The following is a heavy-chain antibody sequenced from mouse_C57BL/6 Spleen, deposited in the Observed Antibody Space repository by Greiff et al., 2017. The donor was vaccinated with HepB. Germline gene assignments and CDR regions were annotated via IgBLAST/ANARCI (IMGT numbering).Heavy chain of an antibody. V-gene: IGHV3-6*01. CDR2: ISYDGSN. Sequence: EVQLQQSGPGLVKPSQSLSLTCSVTGYSITSGYYWNWIRQFPGNKLEWMGYISYDGSNNYNPSLKNRISITRDTSKNQFFLKLNSVTTEDTATYYCAAYYSNYAAMDYWGQGTSVTVSS. D-gene: IGHD2-5*01. CDR3: AAYYSNYAAMDY. J-gene: IGHJ4*01. CDR1: GYSITSGYY.